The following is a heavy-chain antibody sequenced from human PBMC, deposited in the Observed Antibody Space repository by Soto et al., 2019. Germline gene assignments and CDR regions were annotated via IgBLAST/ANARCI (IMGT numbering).Heavy chain of an antibody. CDR2: IYYSGST. CDR1: GGSVSSGSYY. V-gene: IGHV4-61*01. J-gene: IGHJ6*02. CDR3: ASSYSNYGGYYYYGMDV. Sequence: SETLSLTCTVSGGSVSSGSYYWSWIRQPPGKGLEWIGYIYYSGSTNYNPSLKSRVTISVDTSKNQFSLKLSSVTAADTAVYYCASSYSNYGGYYYYGMDVWGQGTTVTVSS. D-gene: IGHD4-4*01.